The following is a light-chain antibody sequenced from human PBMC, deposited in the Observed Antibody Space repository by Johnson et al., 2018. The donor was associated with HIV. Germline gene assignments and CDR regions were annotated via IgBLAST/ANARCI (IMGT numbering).Light chain of an antibody. CDR2: GTT. J-gene: IGLJ1*01. CDR3: GTWDSSLSAGYV. V-gene: IGLV1-51*01. Sequence: QSVLTQSPSVSAAAGQKVIISCSGTYSNIEHNYVSWYQQLPGTAPKLLIYGTTKRPSGIPDRFSGSKSGTSATLGITGLQTGDEADYYCGTWDSSLSAGYVFGTGTKVTVL. CDR1: YSNIEHNY.